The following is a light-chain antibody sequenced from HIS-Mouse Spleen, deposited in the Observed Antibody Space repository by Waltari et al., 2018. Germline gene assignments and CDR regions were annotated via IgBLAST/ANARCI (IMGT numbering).Light chain of an antibody. CDR1: ALPKQY. V-gene: IGLV3-25*03. Sequence: SYELTQPPSVSVSPGQTARITCSGDALPKQYAYWYQQKPGQAPVLVIYKDSERPSGIPERCSGSSSGTTVTLTISGVQAEDEADYYCQSADSSGTPWVFGGGTKLTVL. CDR2: KDS. J-gene: IGLJ3*02. CDR3: QSADSSGTPWV.